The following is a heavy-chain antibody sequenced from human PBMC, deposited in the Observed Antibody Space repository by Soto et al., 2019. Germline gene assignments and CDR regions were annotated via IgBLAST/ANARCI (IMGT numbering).Heavy chain of an antibody. D-gene: IGHD1-1*01. Sequence: EVRLLESGGGLGQPGGSLRLSCVASGFSFSNSAMSWVRQAPGRGLEWVSTLGGSVHTTYYADSVKGRFTISRDNSTHTLSLQINRVRAENTAIYYSAKLRLEATGYCYYMDVWGTGTTVPVSS. J-gene: IGHJ6*03. CDR3: AKLRLEATGYCYYMDV. CDR2: LGGSVHTT. V-gene: IGHV3-23*01. CDR1: GFSFSNSA.